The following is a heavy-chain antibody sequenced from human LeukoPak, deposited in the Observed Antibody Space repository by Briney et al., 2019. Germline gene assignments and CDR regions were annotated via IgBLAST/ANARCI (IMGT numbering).Heavy chain of an antibody. V-gene: IGHV4-39*01. CDR3: ARIRITMIVVVG. J-gene: IGHJ4*02. D-gene: IGHD3-22*01. CDR2: IYYSGST. CDR1: GGSISSSSYY. Sequence: SETLSLTCTVSGGSISSSSYYWGWIRQPPGKGLEWIGSIYYSGSTYYNPSLKSRVSISVDTSKNQFSLKLSSVTAADTAVYYCARIRITMIVVVGWGQGTLVTVSS.